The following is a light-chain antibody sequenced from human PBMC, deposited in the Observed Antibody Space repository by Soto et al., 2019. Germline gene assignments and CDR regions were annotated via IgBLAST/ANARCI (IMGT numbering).Light chain of an antibody. J-gene: IGKJ1*01. Sequence: EIVLTQSPGTLSLSPGERATLSCRASQSVSSNLAWYQQKPGQAPRLLIYGASTRATGIPARFSGSGSGTDFALTISGLEPEDFAVYYCQQYGDSPWTFGQGTKVDIK. V-gene: IGKV3-20*01. CDR2: GAS. CDR3: QQYGDSPWT. CDR1: QSVSSN.